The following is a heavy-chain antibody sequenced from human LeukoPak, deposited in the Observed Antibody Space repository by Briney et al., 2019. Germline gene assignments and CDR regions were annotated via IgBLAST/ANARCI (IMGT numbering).Heavy chain of an antibody. V-gene: IGHV3-23*01. Sequence: GGSLRLSCAASGFTFSSYAMSWVRQAPGKGLEWVSAISGSGGSTYYADSVKGGFTISRDNSKNTLYLQMNSLRAEDTAVYYCAKVPITRYSSGNFDYWGQGTLVTVSS. CDR2: ISGSGGST. CDR1: GFTFSSYA. J-gene: IGHJ4*02. D-gene: IGHD6-19*01. CDR3: AKVPITRYSSGNFDY.